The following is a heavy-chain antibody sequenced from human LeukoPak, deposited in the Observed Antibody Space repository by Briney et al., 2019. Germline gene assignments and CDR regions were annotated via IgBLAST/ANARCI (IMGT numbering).Heavy chain of an antibody. V-gene: IGHV4-59*12. CDR2: IYYSGST. CDR1: GGSISSYY. Sequence: SETLSLTCTVSGGSISSYYWSWIRQPPGKGLEWIGYIYYSGSTYYNPSLKSRVTISVDTSKNQFSLKLSSVTAADTAVYYCARERRRESSGWYLEAFDIWGQGTMVTVSS. CDR3: ARERRRESSGWYLEAFDI. D-gene: IGHD6-19*01. J-gene: IGHJ3*02.